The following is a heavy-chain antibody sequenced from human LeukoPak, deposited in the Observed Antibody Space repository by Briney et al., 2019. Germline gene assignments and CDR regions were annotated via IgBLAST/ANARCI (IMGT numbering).Heavy chain of an antibody. CDR2: ISYDGSNK. J-gene: IGHJ4*02. D-gene: IGHD1-26*01. CDR3: ARDVAPHSEVWELLSYFDY. Sequence: GGSLRLSCAASGFTFSSYAMHWVRQAPGKGLEWVAVISYDGSNKYYADSVKGRFTISRDNSKNTLYLQMNSLRAGDTAVYYCARDVAPHSEVWELLSYFDYWGQGTLVTVSS. V-gene: IGHV3-30-3*01. CDR1: GFTFSSYA.